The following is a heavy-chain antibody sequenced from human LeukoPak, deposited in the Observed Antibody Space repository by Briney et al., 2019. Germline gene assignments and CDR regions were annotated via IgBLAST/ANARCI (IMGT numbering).Heavy chain of an antibody. Sequence: SETLSLTCTVSGGSISTSSYYWGWIRQPPGKGLEWIGTIYYSGSTYYNPSLKSRVTISVDTSNNQFSLKLSSVTAADTAVYYCGREVGATRAIDYWGQGTLVTVSS. CDR3: GREVGATRAIDY. CDR2: IYYSGST. V-gene: IGHV4-39*07. CDR1: GGSISTSSYY. D-gene: IGHD1-26*01. J-gene: IGHJ4*02.